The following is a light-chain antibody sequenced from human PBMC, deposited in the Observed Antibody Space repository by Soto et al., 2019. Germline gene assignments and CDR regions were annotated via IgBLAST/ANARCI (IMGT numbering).Light chain of an antibody. V-gene: IGKV3-11*01. J-gene: IGKJ4*01. CDR2: DAS. CDR3: QQCYTWPLT. CDR1: QNVFSY. Sequence: EIVLKQSPAALSLSPGERATLSCRASQNVFSYLAWFQQKPGQAPRLLISDASSRATGIPARFSGSGSGTDFTLTISSLEPEDFALYYCQQCYTWPLTFGGGTKVEIK.